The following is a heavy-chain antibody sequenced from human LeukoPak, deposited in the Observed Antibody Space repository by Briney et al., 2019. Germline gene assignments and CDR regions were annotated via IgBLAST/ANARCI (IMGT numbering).Heavy chain of an antibody. CDR3: AREAVADFNFEY. V-gene: IGHV3-30*04. D-gene: IGHD6-19*01. CDR2: ISYDGSNK. CDR1: GFTFSSYA. Sequence: GGSLRLSCAASGFTFSSYAMHWVRQAPGKGLEWVAVISYDGSNKYYADSVKGRFTISRDNAKNSLYLQMNSLRAEDTAVYYCAREAVADFNFEYWGQGTLVTVSS. J-gene: IGHJ4*02.